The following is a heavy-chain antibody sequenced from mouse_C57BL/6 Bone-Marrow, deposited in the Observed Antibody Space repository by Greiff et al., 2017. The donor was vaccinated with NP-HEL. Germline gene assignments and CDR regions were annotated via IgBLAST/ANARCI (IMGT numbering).Heavy chain of an antibody. CDR1: GYTFTSYW. CDR3: ARVRLGITTGRYYFDY. D-gene: IGHD1-1*01. Sequence: QVQLQQPGAELVKPGASVKLSCKASGYTFTSYWMHWVKQRPGQGLEWIGMIHPNSGSTNYNEKFKSKATLTVDKSSSTAYMQLSSLTSEDSAVYYCARVRLGITTGRYYFDYWGQGTTLTVSS. V-gene: IGHV1-64*01. CDR2: IHPNSGST. J-gene: IGHJ2*01.